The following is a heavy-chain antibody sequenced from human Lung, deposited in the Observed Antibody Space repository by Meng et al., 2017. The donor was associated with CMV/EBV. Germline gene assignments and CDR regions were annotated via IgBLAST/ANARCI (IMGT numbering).Heavy chain of an antibody. D-gene: IGHD6-13*01. CDR2: ISYDGSNK. J-gene: IGHJ6*02. CDR1: GFTFSSYA. V-gene: IGHV3-30-3*01. Sequence: GESLKISCAASGFTFSSYAMHWVRQAPGKGLEWVAVISYDGSNKYYADSVKGRFTISRDNSKNTLYLQMNSLRAEDTAVYYCARGLATYSSSWGIYYYYGMDVWGQGTTVTVSS. CDR3: ARGLATYSSSWGIYYYYGMDV.